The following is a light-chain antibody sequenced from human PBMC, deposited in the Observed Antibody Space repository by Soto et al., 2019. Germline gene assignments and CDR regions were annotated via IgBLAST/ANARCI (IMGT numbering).Light chain of an antibody. J-gene: IGKJ1*01. CDR2: GAF. V-gene: IGKV3-15*01. CDR3: QQYYNWPRT. Sequence: EIVMTQTPATLSVSPGERATLSCRSSQSINNNVAWYQQKPGQTPRLLIYGAFTRAAGIPARFSCSGSGTEFTLTISSLQSEDFAVYYCQQYYNWPRTFGQGTKVDIK. CDR1: QSINNN.